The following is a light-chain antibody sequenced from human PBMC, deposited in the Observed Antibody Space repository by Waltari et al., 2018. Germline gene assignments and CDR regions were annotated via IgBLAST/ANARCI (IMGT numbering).Light chain of an antibody. Sequence: DIQMTQSPSTLSASVGDRVTITCRASQSIVSWVAWYQQKPWKAPKLLIDKASSLQSGVPSTFSGSGSGTDFTLTISSLQPDDFATYYCQQYFSGCTFGQGTNLEIK. CDR1: QSIVSW. CDR2: KAS. CDR3: QQYFSGCT. J-gene: IGKJ2*02. V-gene: IGKV1-5*03.